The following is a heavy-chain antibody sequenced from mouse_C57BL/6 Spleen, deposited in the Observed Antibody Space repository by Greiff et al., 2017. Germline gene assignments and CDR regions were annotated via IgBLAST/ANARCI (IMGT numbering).Heavy chain of an antibody. CDR3: ARGGSSPWFAY. J-gene: IGHJ3*01. Sequence: VKLVESGGGLVKPGGSLKLSCAASGFTFSDYGMHWVRQAPEKGLEWVAYISSGSSTIYYADTVKGRFTISRDNAKNTLFLQMTSLRSEDTAMYYWARGGSSPWFAYWGQGTLVTVSA. D-gene: IGHD1-1*01. CDR2: ISSGSSTI. CDR1: GFTFSDYG. V-gene: IGHV5-17*01.